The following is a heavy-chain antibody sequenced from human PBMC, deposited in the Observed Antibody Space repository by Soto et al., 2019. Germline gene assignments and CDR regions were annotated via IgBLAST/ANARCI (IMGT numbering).Heavy chain of an antibody. CDR1: GYTFSNYG. J-gene: IGHJ5*02. CDR2: ISLYSDST. D-gene: IGHD2-2*01. V-gene: IGHV1-18*01. Sequence: EASVKVSCKTSGYTFSNYGITWVRQAPGQPLEWLGWISLYSDSTNYAQKFQGRVSMTTDTSTTTAYMELRSLRSDDTAVYYCARVVPGAEAWFGPWGQGTLVTVSS. CDR3: ARVVPGAEAWFGP.